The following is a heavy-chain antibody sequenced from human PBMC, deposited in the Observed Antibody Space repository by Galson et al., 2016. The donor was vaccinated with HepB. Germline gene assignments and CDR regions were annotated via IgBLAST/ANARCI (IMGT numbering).Heavy chain of an antibody. Sequence: SVKVSCKASRGTFKTYALSWLRQAPGQGLEWVGGMFPMSGRADYARKFQGRVTITADESTRTVYMELSGLRPDDTAVYYCARGGTYNDNTCHGYYYFDYWGQGALITVSS. CDR3: ARGGTYNDNTCHGYYYFDY. CDR2: MFPMSGRA. D-gene: IGHD3-10*01. CDR1: RGTFKTYA. J-gene: IGHJ4*02. V-gene: IGHV1-69*13.